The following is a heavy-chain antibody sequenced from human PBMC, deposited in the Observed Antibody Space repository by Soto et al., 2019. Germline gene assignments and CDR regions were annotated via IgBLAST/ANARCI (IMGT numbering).Heavy chain of an antibody. D-gene: IGHD3-16*01. Sequence: QVQMVQSGAEVKKPGASVKVSCKASGYTFINYDIHWVRQATGQGLEWMGWMNPDSGNTGQSKQFQGRVTMTRDTSISTAYMALSSLRSADTAVYYCARGRFRRAWFDPWGQGTLVTVSS. CDR1: GYTFINYD. J-gene: IGHJ5*02. V-gene: IGHV1-8*01. CDR3: ARGRFRRAWFDP. CDR2: MNPDSGNT.